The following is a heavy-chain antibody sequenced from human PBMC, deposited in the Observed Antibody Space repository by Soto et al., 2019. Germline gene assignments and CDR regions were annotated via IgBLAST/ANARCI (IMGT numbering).Heavy chain of an antibody. D-gene: IGHD1-20*01. J-gene: IGHJ6*02. CDR1: GFTFSSYS. CDR2: ISSSSSYI. Sequence: PGGSLRLSCAASGFTFSSYSMNWVRQAPGKGLEWVSSISSSSSYIYYADSVKGRFTISRDNAKNSLYLQMNSLRAEDTAVYSCARHWYNWNLYYYHGMDVWGHGTTVTVSS. CDR3: ARHWYNWNLYYYHGMDV. V-gene: IGHV3-21*01.